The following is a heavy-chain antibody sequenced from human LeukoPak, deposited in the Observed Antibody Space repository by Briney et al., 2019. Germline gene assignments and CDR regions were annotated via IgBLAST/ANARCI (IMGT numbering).Heavy chain of an antibody. CDR2: IRAYNGQT. J-gene: IGHJ5*02. Sequence: ASVKVSCKASGYTFSSSGISCVRQAPGQRLERMGWIRAYNGQTIYARKVQGRVTTTTDTSTSTAYMELRSLTSDDTAVYYCARDFTPYCSSTSCSWFDPWGQGTLVTVSS. D-gene: IGHD2-2*01. CDR3: ARDFTPYCSSTSCSWFDP. V-gene: IGHV1-18*01. CDR1: GYTFSSSG.